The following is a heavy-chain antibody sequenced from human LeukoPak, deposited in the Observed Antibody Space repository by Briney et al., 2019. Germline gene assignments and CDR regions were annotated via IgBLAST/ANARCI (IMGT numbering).Heavy chain of an antibody. Sequence: PGRYLTLLCAASEFAFTTYCMHWGRHPPAKGLVWVAFIYYDGSNIYYADYVTGRFTISRDISKNTLYLQMDSLRAEDTAIYYCARDWKTNSFDYWGQGTLVTVSS. CDR1: EFAFTTYC. V-gene: IGHV3-33*08. D-gene: IGHD1-1*01. CDR3: ARDWKTNSFDY. J-gene: IGHJ4*02. CDR2: IYYDGSNI.